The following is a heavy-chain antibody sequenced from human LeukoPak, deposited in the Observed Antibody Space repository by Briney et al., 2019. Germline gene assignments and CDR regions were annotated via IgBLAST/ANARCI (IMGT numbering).Heavy chain of an antibody. J-gene: IGHJ4*02. CDR3: ARFHPNWGLDY. D-gene: IGHD7-27*01. CDR2: IYTSGST. V-gene: IGHV4-4*07. CDR1: GGSISSYY. Sequence: SETVSLTCTVSGGSISSYYWSWIRQPAGKGLEWIGRIYTSGSTNYNPSLKSRVTISVDTSKNQFSLKMTSVTAADTAVYYCARFHPNWGLDYWGQGILVTVSS.